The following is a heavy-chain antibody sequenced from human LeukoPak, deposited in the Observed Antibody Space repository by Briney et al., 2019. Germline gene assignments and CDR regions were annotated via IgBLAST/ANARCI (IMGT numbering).Heavy chain of an antibody. CDR1: GVTFSNYW. J-gene: IGHJ5*02. Sequence: GXSLRLSCVASGVTFSNYWMHWVRQPPGKGLVWVSGIYVDGRTTNYADSVKGRFTISRDNAKNTVYLEMNSLSVEDTATYYCIRDFRSADLWGQGTLVTVTS. V-gene: IGHV3-74*01. CDR3: IRDFRSADL. CDR2: IYVDGRTT.